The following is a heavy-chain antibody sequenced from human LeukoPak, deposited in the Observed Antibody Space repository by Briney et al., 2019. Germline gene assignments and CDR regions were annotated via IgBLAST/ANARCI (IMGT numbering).Heavy chain of an antibody. CDR1: GGTFSSYA. CDR2: IIPILNIA. J-gene: IGHJ6*02. Sequence: SVKVSCKASGGTFSSYAISWVRLAPGQGLEWMGRIIPILNIANYAQKFQGRVTIVADESTSTAYMELSSLRSEDTAVYYCARTPRVLSPYTMDVWGQGTTVTVSS. D-gene: IGHD3-10*01. CDR3: ARTPRVLSPYTMDV. V-gene: IGHV1-69*04.